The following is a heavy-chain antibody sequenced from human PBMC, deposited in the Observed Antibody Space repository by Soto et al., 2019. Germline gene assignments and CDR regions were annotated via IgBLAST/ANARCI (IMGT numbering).Heavy chain of an antibody. J-gene: IGHJ5*02. V-gene: IGHV3-7*03. CDR3: AREEESVGSPPSGFHP. D-gene: IGHD3-10*01. CDR2: IKQYGSEK. Sequence: WWSLSLSFVGSGFTFGKYWMDWLRQTPGKGLEWVANIKQYGSEKFYVDSVRGRFTISRDNAKNSVYLEMNRLRDEDTGVYYCAREEESVGSPPSGFHPWGQGVQVTVSS. CDR1: GFTFGKYW.